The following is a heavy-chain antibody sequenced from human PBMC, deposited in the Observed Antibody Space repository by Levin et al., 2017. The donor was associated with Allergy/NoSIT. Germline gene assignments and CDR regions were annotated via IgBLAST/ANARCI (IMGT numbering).Heavy chain of an antibody. CDR1: GGSISSGGYS. CDR2: IYLSGST. D-gene: IGHD5-18*01. J-gene: IGHJ4*02. V-gene: IGHV4-30-2*01. CDR3: ARVAGYSYGYYFDY. Sequence: PSETLSLTCAVSGGSISSGGYSWSWIRQPPGTGLEWIGNIYLSGSTNDNPSLKSRVTMSADRSKNQFSLKLSYVTAADTAVYYCARVAGYSYGYYFDYWGPGTLVTVSS.